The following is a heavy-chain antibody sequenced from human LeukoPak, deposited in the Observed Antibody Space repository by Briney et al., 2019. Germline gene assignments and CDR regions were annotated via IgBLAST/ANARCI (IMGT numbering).Heavy chain of an antibody. D-gene: IGHD3-10*01. CDR2: INPNSGGT. CDR1: GYTFTGYY. V-gene: IGHV1-2*02. Sequence: GASVKVSCKASGYTFTGYYMHWVRQAPGQGLEWMGWINPNSGGTNYAQKFQGRVTMTRDKSISTDYMELSRLRSDATAVYYCARDYLAADGSGRGGDYWGQGTLVTVSS. CDR3: ARDYLAADGSGRGGDY. J-gene: IGHJ4*02.